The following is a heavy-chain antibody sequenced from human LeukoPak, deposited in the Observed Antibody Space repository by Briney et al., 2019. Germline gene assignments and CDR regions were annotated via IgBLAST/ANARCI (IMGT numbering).Heavy chain of an antibody. CDR3: AKTPIFGVVIPYYFDY. CDR1: GFTFSSYA. J-gene: IGHJ4*02. Sequence: PGGSLRLSCAASGFTFSSYAMSWVRQAPGKGLEWVSAISGSGGSTGYADSVKGRFTISRDNPKNTLYLQMNSLRAEDTAVYYCAKTPIFGVVIPYYFDYWGQGTLITVSS. V-gene: IGHV3-23*01. D-gene: IGHD3-3*01. CDR2: ISGSGGST.